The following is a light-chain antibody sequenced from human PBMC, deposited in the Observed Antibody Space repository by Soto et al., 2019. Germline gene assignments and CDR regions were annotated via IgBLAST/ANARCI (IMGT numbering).Light chain of an antibody. Sequence: EIVLTQSPGTLSLSPGERATLSCRASQSVSSSYLAWYQQKPGQAPRLLIYGASSRATGIPDRFSGSGSGKDFPLTISRLEPEDFAVYYCQQYGSSPLFGQGTKLEIK. CDR2: GAS. CDR1: QSVSSSY. V-gene: IGKV3-20*01. J-gene: IGKJ2*01. CDR3: QQYGSSPL.